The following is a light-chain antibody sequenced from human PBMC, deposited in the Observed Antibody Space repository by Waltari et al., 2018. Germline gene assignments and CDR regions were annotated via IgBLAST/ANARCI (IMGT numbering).Light chain of an antibody. J-gene: IGKJ2*01. CDR3: QQYGSSPYT. V-gene: IGKV3-20*01. CDR2: GAS. CDR1: QTVSSSY. Sequence: EIALTQSPGTLSLSPGERAILSCRASQTVSSSYLAWYQQKPGQAPRLLIYGASSRATGIPDRFSGSGSGTDFTLTISRLEPEDFAVYYCQQYGSSPYTFGQGAKLEI.